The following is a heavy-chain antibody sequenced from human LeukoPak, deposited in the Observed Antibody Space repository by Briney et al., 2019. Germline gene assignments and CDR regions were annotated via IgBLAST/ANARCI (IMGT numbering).Heavy chain of an antibody. CDR3: ARGVAYSLDSLNYYGMDV. V-gene: IGHV4-34*01. J-gene: IGHJ6*02. CDR1: GGSFSGYY. D-gene: IGHD5-18*01. CDR2: INHSGST. Sequence: SETLSLTCAVYGGSFSGYYWSWIRQPPRKGLEWIGEINHSGSTNYNPSLKSRVTISVDTSKNQFSLKLSSVTAADTAVYYCARGVAYSLDSLNYYGMDVWGQGTTVTVSS.